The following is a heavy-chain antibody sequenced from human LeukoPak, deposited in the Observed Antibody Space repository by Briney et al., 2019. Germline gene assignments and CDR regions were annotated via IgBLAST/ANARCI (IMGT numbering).Heavy chain of an antibody. CDR3: ARGGVDIVVVVAARYWFDP. J-gene: IGHJ5*02. V-gene: IGHV4-31*03. D-gene: IGHD2-15*01. CDR2: IYYSGST. Sequence: SETLSLTCTVSGGSISSGGYYWSWIRQHPGKGLEWIGYIYYSGSTYYNPSLKSRVTISVDTSKNQFSLKLSSVTATDTAVYYCARGGVDIVVVVAARYWFDPWGQGTLVTVSS. CDR1: GGSISSGGYY.